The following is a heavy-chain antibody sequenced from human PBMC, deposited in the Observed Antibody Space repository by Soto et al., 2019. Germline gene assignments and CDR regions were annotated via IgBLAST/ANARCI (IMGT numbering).Heavy chain of an antibody. CDR1: GYAFTSYY. J-gene: IGHJ4*02. CDR2: INPSDGST. Sequence: QVQLVQSGAEVKEPGASVTVSCKASGYAFTSYYIHWVRQAPGQGLEWVGIINPSDGSTSYPHNFQGRVSMTRATSTSTVYMDLSSLRSEDTAMYYCTLASFDYWGQGTQVTVSP. V-gene: IGHV1-46*03. CDR3: TLASFDY.